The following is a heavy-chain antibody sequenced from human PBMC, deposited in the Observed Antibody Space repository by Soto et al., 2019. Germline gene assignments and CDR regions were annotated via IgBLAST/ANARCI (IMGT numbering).Heavy chain of an antibody. Sequence: SCPTLVNPTQTLTLTCTFSGFSLSTSGVGXGWIRQPPGKAPEWLARIYWNDDKRYSPSLKSRLTITKDTSKNQVVLTMTNMDPVDTATYYCAHSSTCCYTGPCYDILTGYPNNFDYWGQGTLVTVSS. CDR1: GFSLSTSGVG. CDR3: AHSSTCCYTGPCYDILTGYPNNFDY. V-gene: IGHV2-5*01. D-gene: IGHD3-9*01. CDR2: IYWNDDK. J-gene: IGHJ4*02.